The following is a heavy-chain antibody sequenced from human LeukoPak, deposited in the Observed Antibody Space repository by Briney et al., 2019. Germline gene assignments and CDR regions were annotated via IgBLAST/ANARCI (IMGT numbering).Heavy chain of an antibody. CDR3: ARDEDGYNYGFDP. D-gene: IGHD5-24*01. CDR2: TYYRSKWYN. CDR1: GDSFSSNSAA. Sequence: SQTLSLTYAISGDSFSSNSAAWIWIRQSPSRGLEWMGRTYYRSKWYNDYAVSVKSRIIINPDTSKNQFSLQLNSVTPEDTAVYYCARDEDGYNYGFDPWGQGTLVTVSS. V-gene: IGHV6-1*01. J-gene: IGHJ5*02.